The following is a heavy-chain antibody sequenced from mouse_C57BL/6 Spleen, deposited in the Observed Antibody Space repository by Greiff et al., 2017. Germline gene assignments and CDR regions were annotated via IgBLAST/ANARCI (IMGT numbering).Heavy chain of an antibody. CDR1: GYTFTSYW. CDR2: IHPNSGST. D-gene: IGHD3-2*02. J-gene: IGHJ4*01. Sequence: VQLQQPGAELVKPGASVKLSCKASGYTFTSYWMHWVKQRPGQGLEWIGMIHPNSGSTNYNEKFKSKATLTVDKSSSTAYMQLSSLTSEDSAVYYCARQAQATGYAMGYWGQGTSVTVSS. V-gene: IGHV1-64*01. CDR3: ARQAQATGYAMGY.